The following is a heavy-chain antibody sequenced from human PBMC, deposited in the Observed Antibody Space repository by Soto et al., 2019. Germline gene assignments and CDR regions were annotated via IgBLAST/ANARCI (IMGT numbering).Heavy chain of an antibody. Sequence: PVGFLRLSCASAGFTFSNYAMTLVRPAPWKGLEWVSGLNGSGGSTSSADSVKGRFAISRDNSKNTLYLQMNSLRDGDTAVYYCARGFSAGKGSPPDYWGQATLVNVSA. CDR3: ARGFSAGKGSPPDY. CDR2: LNGSGGST. D-gene: IGHD3-10*01. CDR1: GFTFSNYA. J-gene: IGHJ4*02. V-gene: IGHV3-23*01.